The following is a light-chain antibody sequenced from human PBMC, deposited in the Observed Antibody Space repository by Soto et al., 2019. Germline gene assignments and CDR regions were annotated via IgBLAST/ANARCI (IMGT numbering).Light chain of an antibody. CDR2: SAS. J-gene: IGKJ5*01. CDR1: QIISNF. CDR3: QQAKSFPIT. V-gene: IGKV1-39*01. Sequence: DIQMTQSPSSLSSSVGDRVTITVRASQIISNFLTWYRKSPGKAPKLLIYSASTLVRGVPSRFSGSGSGTEFTLTISGLQPEDSLTYYCQQAKSFPITFGQGTRLEIK.